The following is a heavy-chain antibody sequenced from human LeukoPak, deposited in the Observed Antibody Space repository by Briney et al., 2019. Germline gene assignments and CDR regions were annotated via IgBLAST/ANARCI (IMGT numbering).Heavy chain of an antibody. CDR3: ARDDYYDSSAYRENPFDV. V-gene: IGHV1-69*01. CDR1: GDTFSSYA. J-gene: IGHJ3*01. CDR2: IIPILGTT. Sequence: SAKVSCKASGDTFSSYAISWLRQAPGQGLEWMGGIIPILGTTNYAQKFQGRVTITADGSTSTLYMELRSLRSEDTAIYYCARDDYYDSSAYRENPFDVWGQGTMVTVSS. D-gene: IGHD3-22*01.